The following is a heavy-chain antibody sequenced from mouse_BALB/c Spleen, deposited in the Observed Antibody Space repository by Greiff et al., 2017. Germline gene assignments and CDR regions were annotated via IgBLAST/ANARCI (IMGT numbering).Heavy chain of an antibody. Sequence: EVNVVESGGGLVQPGGSRKLSCAASGFTFSDYGMAWVRQAPGKGPEWVAFISNLAYSIYYADTVTGRFTISRENAKNTLYLEMSSLRSEDTAMYYCARVITTAVYAMDYWGQGTSVTVSS. CDR1: GFTFSDYG. CDR2: ISNLAYSI. D-gene: IGHD1-2*01. CDR3: ARVITTAVYAMDY. V-gene: IGHV5-15*02. J-gene: IGHJ4*01.